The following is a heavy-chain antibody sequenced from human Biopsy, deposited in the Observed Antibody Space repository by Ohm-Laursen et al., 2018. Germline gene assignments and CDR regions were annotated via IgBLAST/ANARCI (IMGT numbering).Heavy chain of an antibody. CDR3: ARGSNEYGGLYFPH. CDR1: GGSFTGHY. D-gene: IGHD4-23*01. CDR2: ISHTGYT. J-gene: IGHJ1*01. V-gene: IGHV4-59*11. Sequence: GTLSLTCTVSGGSFTGHYWTWIRQPPGKGLEWIGHISHTGYTSYKSSLKSQVTISLDTSRKHFSLRLTSLAAADTAAYYCARGSNEYGGLYFPHWGQGTLVTVSS.